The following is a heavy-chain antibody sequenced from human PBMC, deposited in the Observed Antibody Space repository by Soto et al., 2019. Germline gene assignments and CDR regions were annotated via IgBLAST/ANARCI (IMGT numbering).Heavy chain of an antibody. CDR2: ISAYNGNT. Sequence: QVQLVQSGAEVKKPGASVKVSCKASGYTFTSYGISWVRQAPGQGLEWMGWISAYNGNTNYAQKLQGRVTMTTDTXXSTAYMELRSLRSDDTAVYYCARDDTIFGVAGLGYWGQGTLVTVSS. D-gene: IGHD3-3*01. J-gene: IGHJ4*02. CDR3: ARDDTIFGVAGLGY. V-gene: IGHV1-18*01. CDR1: GYTFTSYG.